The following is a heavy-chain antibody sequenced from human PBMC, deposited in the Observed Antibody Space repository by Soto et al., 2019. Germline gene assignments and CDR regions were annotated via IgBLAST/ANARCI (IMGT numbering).Heavy chain of an antibody. Sequence: GGSLRLSCAASGFTFSRYWMHWVRQAPGRGLVWVSRINSDGSSTNYADSVKGRFTISRDNAKNTLYLQMNSLRAEDTAIYYCASTAIVLTLDYWGQGTPVTVSS. CDR2: INSDGSST. CDR3: ASTAIVLTLDY. J-gene: IGHJ4*02. V-gene: IGHV3-74*01. CDR1: GFTFSRYW. D-gene: IGHD5-18*01.